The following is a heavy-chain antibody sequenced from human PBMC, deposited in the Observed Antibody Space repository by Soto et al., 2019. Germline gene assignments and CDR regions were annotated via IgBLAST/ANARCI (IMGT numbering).Heavy chain of an antibody. CDR2: IYYSGST. J-gene: IGHJ5*02. CDR1: GGSVSSGSYY. Sequence: PSETLSLTCTVSGGSVSSGSYYWSWIRQPPGKGLEWIGYIYYSGSTNYNPSLKSRVTISVDTSKNQFSLKLSSVTAADTAVYYCARGYAVSPYSSSWYPNVWFDPWGQGTLVTVSS. CDR3: ARGYAVSPYSSSWYPNVWFDP. V-gene: IGHV4-61*01. D-gene: IGHD6-13*01.